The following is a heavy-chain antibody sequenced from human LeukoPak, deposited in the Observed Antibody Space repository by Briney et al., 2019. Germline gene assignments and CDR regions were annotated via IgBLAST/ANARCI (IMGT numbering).Heavy chain of an antibody. Sequence: GGSLRLSCAASGFTFSSYWMSWVRQAPGKGLEWVANIKQGGSEKYYVDSVKGRFTISRDNAKNSLYLQMNSLRAEDTAVYYCARRRYSGSSQHFDYWGQGTLVTVSS. D-gene: IGHD1-26*01. V-gene: IGHV3-7*01. CDR1: GFTFSSYW. CDR3: ARRRYSGSSQHFDY. CDR2: IKQGGSEK. J-gene: IGHJ4*02.